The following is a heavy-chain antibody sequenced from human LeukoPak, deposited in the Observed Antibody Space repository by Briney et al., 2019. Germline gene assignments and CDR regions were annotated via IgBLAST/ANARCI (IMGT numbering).Heavy chain of an antibody. CDR3: ARDVPYSSGWSPSYYFDY. CDR2: IIPIFGTA. Sequence: SVKVSCKASGYTFTSYGISWVRQAPGQGLEWMGGIIPIFGTANYAQKFRGRVTITADESTSTAYMELSSLRSEDTAVYYCARDVPYSSGWSPSYYFDYWGQGTLVTVSS. D-gene: IGHD6-19*01. CDR1: GYTFTSYG. J-gene: IGHJ4*02. V-gene: IGHV1-69*13.